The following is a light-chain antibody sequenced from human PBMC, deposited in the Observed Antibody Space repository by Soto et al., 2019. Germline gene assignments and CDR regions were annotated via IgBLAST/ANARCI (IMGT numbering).Light chain of an antibody. V-gene: IGLV2-14*01. Sequence: QSVLTQPASVSGSPGQSITISCTGTGSDIGGYNFVSWYQQHPGKAPKLMIYDVSNRPSGVSNRFSGSKSGNTAYLTISGLQAEDEADYYCTSYTTSSTLVVFGGGTKLTVL. J-gene: IGLJ2*01. CDR3: TSYTTSSTLVV. CDR2: DVS. CDR1: GSDIGGYNF.